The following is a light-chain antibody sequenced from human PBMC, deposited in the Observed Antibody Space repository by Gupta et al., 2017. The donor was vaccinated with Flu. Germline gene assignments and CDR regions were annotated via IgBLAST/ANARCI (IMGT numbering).Light chain of an antibody. CDR1: NIGNNF. CDR2: DNN. J-gene: IGLJ2*01. V-gene: IGLV1-51*01. Sequence: NIGNNFVSWYQLLPGTVPKVVIYDNNKRPFGIPDRFSASKSGSSATLGISGLHTGDEADYFCGTWDSGLSAVVFGGGAKVTVL. CDR3: GTWDSGLSAVV.